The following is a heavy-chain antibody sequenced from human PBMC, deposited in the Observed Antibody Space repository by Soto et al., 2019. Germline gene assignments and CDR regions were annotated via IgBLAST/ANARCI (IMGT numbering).Heavy chain of an antibody. CDR2: IIPIFGTA. Sequence: SVKVSCKASGGTFSSYAISWVRQAPGQGLEWMGGIIPIFGTANYAQKFQGRVTITADESTSTAYMELSSMRSEDTAVYYCARSYYYDSSGSGLKGWFDPWGQGTLVTVSS. D-gene: IGHD3-22*01. CDR1: GGTFSSYA. CDR3: ARSYYYDSSGSGLKGWFDP. V-gene: IGHV1-69*13. J-gene: IGHJ5*02.